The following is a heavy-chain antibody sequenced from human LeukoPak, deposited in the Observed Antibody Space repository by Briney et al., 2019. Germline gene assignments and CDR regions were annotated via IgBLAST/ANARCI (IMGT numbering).Heavy chain of an antibody. V-gene: IGHV4-4*07. J-gene: IGHJ4*02. Sequence: SETLTLTCSVSGGSISRYYWSWNRQPAGKGLEWIGRIYTSGSTNYNPSLKSRVTISVDTSKNQFSLKLSSVTAADTAVYYCAREGLLYYFDYWGQGTLVTVSS. CDR3: AREGLLYYFDY. CDR1: GGSISRYY. CDR2: IYTSGST. D-gene: IGHD5-18*01.